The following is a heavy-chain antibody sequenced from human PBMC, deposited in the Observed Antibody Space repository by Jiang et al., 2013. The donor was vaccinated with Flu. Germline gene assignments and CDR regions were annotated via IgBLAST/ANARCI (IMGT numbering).Heavy chain of an antibody. V-gene: IGHV5-51*01. J-gene: IGHJ3*02. CDR1: GYSFTSYW. D-gene: IGHD4-23*01. Sequence: KKPGESLKISCKGSGYSFTSYWIGWVRQMPGKDLEWMGIIYPGDSDTRYSPSFQGQVTISADKSISTAYLQWSSLKASDTAMYYCARQAITVANLGDAFDIWGQGTMVTVSS. CDR3: ARQAITVANLGDAFDI. CDR2: IYPGDSDT.